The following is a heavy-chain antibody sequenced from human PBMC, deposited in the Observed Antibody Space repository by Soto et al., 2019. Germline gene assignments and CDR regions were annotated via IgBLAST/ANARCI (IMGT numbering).Heavy chain of an antibody. CDR1: GYSFTNYW. Sequence: PGESLKISCRGSGYSFTNYWIGWVRQMPGKGLEWMGIIYPGDSDTRYSPSFQGQVTISVDKSISTAYLQWSSLKASDTAMYYCVIQEYSSSSVDYWGQGTLVTVSS. D-gene: IGHD6-6*01. CDR3: VIQEYSSSSVDY. CDR2: IYPGDSDT. J-gene: IGHJ4*02. V-gene: IGHV5-51*01.